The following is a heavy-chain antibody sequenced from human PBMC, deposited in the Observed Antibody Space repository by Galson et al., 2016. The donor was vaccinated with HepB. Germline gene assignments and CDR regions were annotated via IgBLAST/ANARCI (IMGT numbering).Heavy chain of an antibody. J-gene: IGHJ5*02. Sequence: SLRLSCAASGFTFNYYAMSWVRQAPGKGLEWVSAIGGSGGRTYYADSVKGRFTISRDNSKNTLYLQMTSLRAEDTAVYSCAKDRGGAVPNWFDPWGQGTLVTVSS. D-gene: IGHD3-16*01. V-gene: IGHV3-23*01. CDR2: IGGSGGRT. CDR3: AKDRGGAVPNWFDP. CDR1: GFTFNYYA.